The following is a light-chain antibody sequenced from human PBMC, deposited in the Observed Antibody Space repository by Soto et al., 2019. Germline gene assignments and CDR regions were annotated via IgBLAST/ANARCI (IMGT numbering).Light chain of an antibody. J-gene: IGLJ3*02. CDR1: SYNIGSNT. CDR2: SNN. Sequence: QSVLTQPPSASGTPGQRVTISCSGSSYNIGSNTVTWYQQFPGTAPKILIYSNNQRPSGVPDRLSGSKSGTSASLAISGLQSEDEADYYCAVWDDTLSGVVFGGGTKLTVL. CDR3: AVWDDTLSGVV. V-gene: IGLV1-44*01.